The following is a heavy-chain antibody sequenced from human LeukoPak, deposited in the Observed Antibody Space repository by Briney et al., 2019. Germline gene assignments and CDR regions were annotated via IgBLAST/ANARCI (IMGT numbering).Heavy chain of an antibody. CDR1: GYTFTSCA. J-gene: IGHJ4*02. Sequence: AASVKVSCKASGYTFTSCAMHWVRQAPGQRLEWMGWINAGNGNTKYSQKFQGRVTITRDTSASTAYMELSSLRSEDTAVYYCARVLMITFGGVITRGYYFDYWGQGTLVTVSS. CDR2: INAGNGNT. D-gene: IGHD3-16*02. CDR3: ARVLMITFGGVITRGYYFDY. V-gene: IGHV1-3*01.